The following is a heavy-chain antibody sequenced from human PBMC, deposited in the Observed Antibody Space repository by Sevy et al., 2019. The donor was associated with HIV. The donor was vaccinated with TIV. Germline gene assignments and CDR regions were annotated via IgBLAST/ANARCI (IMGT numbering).Heavy chain of an antibody. CDR3: AIGSVSMVIAKDAFHI. J-gene: IGHJ3*02. Sequence: GGSLRLSCAASGFTVSSNYMIWVRQAPGKGLEWVSAIYSEGSKNYADSVKGRFTISRDNSKNTLYLQMNSLRAEDTAVYYCAIGSVSMVIAKDAFHIWGQGTMVTVSS. CDR2: IYSEGSK. D-gene: IGHD2-21*01. V-gene: IGHV3-53*01. CDR1: GFTVSSNY.